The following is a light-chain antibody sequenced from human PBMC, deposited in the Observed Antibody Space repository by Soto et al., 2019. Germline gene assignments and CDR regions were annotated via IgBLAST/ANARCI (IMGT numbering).Light chain of an antibody. Sequence: EIVLTQSPGTLSLSPGERATLSCRASQSVSNNYLAWYQQKPGQAPRLLIHGASTRATGIPARISGSGSGTEFTLTISSLQSEDFAVYYCQQFRNWPWTFGQGPRWMS. CDR3: QQFRNWPWT. J-gene: IGKJ1*01. V-gene: IGKV3D-15*01. CDR1: QSVSNN. CDR2: GAS.